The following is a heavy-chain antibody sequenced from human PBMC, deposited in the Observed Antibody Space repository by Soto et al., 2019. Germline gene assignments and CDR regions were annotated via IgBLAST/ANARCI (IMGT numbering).Heavy chain of an antibody. J-gene: IGHJ4*02. Sequence: GSLRLSCAASGLTFTNAWMSWFRQAPRKGLEWVGHIKNKKDGGTTDYAAPVKGRFTISRDDSRNTLYLQMNSLRTEDTAVYYCTTDPGDYEDFWGQGTQVTVSS. V-gene: IGHV3-15*01. CDR2: IKNKKDGGTT. CDR3: TTDPGDYEDF. D-gene: IGHD3-16*01. CDR1: GLTFTNAW.